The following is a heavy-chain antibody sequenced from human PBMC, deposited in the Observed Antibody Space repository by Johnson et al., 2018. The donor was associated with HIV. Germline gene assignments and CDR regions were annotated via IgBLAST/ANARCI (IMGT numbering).Heavy chain of an antibody. J-gene: IGHJ3*02. V-gene: IGHV3-30*04. Sequence: VQLVESGGGVVQPGRSLRLSCAASGFTFSSYAMHWVRQAPGKGLEWVAVISYDGSNKYYADSVKGRFTISRDNSKNTLYLQMNRLRAEDTAVYYCAREMGWEDALDIWGQGTMVTVSS. CDR2: ISYDGSNK. D-gene: IGHD6-19*01. CDR3: AREMGWEDALDI. CDR1: GFTFSSYA.